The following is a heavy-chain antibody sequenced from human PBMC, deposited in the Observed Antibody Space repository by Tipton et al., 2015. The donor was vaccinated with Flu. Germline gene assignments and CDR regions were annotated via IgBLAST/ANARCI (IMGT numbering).Heavy chain of an antibody. CDR2: ISYNGVST. CDR1: GFSFSSYA. J-gene: IGHJ4*02. Sequence: GSLRLSCAASGFSFSSYAMSWVRQAPGKGLEWVSAISYNGVSTEYADSVKGRFTISRDNSKNTLYLQMNSLRAEDTAVYYCAKDPIVVVITAFDYWGQGTLVTVSS. V-gene: IGHV3-23*01. CDR3: AKDPIVVVITAFDY. D-gene: IGHD3-22*01.